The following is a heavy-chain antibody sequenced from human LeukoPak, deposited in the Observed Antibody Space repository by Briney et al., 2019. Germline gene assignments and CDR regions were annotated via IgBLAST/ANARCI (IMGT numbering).Heavy chain of an antibody. V-gene: IGHV3-23*01. CDR3: AKGDVLPSYPTFDY. J-gene: IGHJ4*02. CDR2: ISGSGDST. CDR1: GFTFSYYA. Sequence: GGSLRLSCAASGFTFSYYAMSWVRQAPGKGLEWVSAISGSGDSTHYADSVKGRFTISRDTSKDTVYLQMHSLRAEDTAGYYCAKGDVLPSYPTFDYWGQGTLVTVSS. D-gene: IGHD3-9*01.